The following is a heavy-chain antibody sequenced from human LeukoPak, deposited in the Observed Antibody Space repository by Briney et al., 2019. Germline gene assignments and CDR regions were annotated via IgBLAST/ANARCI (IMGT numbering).Heavy chain of an antibody. J-gene: IGHJ5*02. CDR3: ARGPLAARQNEFDP. CDR1: GGSISSYY. CDR2: IYYSGST. D-gene: IGHD6-13*01. Sequence: IPSETLSLTCTVSGGSISSYYWSWIRQPPGKGLEWIGYIYYSGSTNYNPSLKSRVTISVDTSKNQFSRKLSSVTAADTAVYYCARGPLAARQNEFDPWGQGTLVTVSS. V-gene: IGHV4-59*01.